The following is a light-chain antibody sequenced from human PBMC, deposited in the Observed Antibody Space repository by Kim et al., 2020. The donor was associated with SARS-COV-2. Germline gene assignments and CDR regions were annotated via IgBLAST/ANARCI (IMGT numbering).Light chain of an antibody. CDR3: LLYSGGGYV. J-gene: IGLJ1*01. Sequence: GTVTLAFASTTGAVTSGYDPSWFQQKPGQVPRALIHSTTNKHSWTPARFSGSLLGGKAALTLSGVQPEDEAEYYCLLYSGGGYVFGTGTKVTVL. V-gene: IGLV7-43*01. CDR2: STT. CDR1: TGAVTSGYD.